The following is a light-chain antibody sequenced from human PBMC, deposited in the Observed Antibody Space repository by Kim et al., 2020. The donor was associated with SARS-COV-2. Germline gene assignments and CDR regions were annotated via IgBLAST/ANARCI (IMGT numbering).Light chain of an antibody. V-gene: IGLV3-19*01. Sequence: LRQTVSITCQETSHRTYYSSWYQQYPGQAPILVIYGKNNRPSGIPDRFSGSSSCNTASLTVTWAQAVDEADYYCISRDKSGDHVVFGGGTQLTVL. CDR1: SHRTYY. J-gene: IGLJ2*01. CDR2: GKN. CDR3: ISRDKSGDHVV.